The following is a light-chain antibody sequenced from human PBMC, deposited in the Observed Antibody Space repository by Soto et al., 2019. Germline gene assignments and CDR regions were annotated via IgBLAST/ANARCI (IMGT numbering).Light chain of an antibody. V-gene: IGKV3-20*01. CDR3: QHYGTSAL. CDR2: AS. Sequence: EIVLTQSPGTLSLSPGERATLSCRASESVSDSYLDWYQQKPGQAPRLLIYASSRATGIPDRFSGSGSGTDFTLSISRLEPEDFAVYYCQHYGTSALFGPGTKVEIK. J-gene: IGKJ3*01. CDR1: ESVSDSY.